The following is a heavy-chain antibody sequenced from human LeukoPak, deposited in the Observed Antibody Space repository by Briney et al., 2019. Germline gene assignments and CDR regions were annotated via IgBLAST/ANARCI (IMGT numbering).Heavy chain of an antibody. V-gene: IGHV3-23*01. CDR1: GFTFSNFG. CDR3: AKDRQGGYYGSSGYLNWFDP. Sequence: GGSLRLSCAASGFTFSNFGMSWVRQAPGKGLEWVSVISGSGGSTYYADSVKGRFTISRDNSKNTLYLQMNSLRAEDTAVYYCAKDRQGGYYGSSGYLNWFDPWGQGTLVTVSS. CDR2: ISGSGGST. D-gene: IGHD3-22*01. J-gene: IGHJ5*02.